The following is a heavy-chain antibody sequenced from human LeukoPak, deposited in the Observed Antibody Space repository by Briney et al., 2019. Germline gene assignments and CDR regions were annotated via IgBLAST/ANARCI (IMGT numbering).Heavy chain of an antibody. CDR3: ARAGYYDSSGLDY. J-gene: IGHJ4*02. Sequence: SETLSLTCAVYGGSFSGYYWSWIRQPPGKGLEWIGEINHSGSTNYNPSLKSRVTTSVDTSKNQFSLKLSSVTAADTAVYYCARAGYYDSSGLDYWGQGTLVTVSS. CDR1: GGSFSGYY. V-gene: IGHV4-34*01. D-gene: IGHD3-22*01. CDR2: INHSGST.